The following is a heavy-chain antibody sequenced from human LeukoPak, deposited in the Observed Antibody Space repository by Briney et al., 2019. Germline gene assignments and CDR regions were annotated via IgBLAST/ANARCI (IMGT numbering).Heavy chain of an antibody. Sequence: GGSLRLSCAASVLTFSSYSMDCVRQAPGKGLEWVSSISSSSSYIYYADSVKGRFTISRDNAKNSLYLQMNSLRAEDTAVYYCAREEAAAKDYWGQGTLVTVSS. D-gene: IGHD6-13*01. CDR1: VLTFSSYS. CDR3: AREEAAAKDY. J-gene: IGHJ4*02. V-gene: IGHV3-21*01. CDR2: ISSSSSYI.